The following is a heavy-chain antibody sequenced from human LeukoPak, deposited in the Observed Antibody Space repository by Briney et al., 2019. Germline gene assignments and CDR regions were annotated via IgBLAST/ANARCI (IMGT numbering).Heavy chain of an antibody. D-gene: IGHD5-18*01. CDR2: IYYSGST. Sequence: SETLSLTCTVSGGSISSYYWSWIRQPPGKGLEWIGYIYYSGSTNYNPSLKSRGTISVDTSKNQFSLKLSSVTAADTAVYYCARAKVDTAMMAQLDFDYWGQGTLVTVSS. CDR1: GGSISSYY. V-gene: IGHV4-59*01. J-gene: IGHJ4*02. CDR3: ARAKVDTAMMAQLDFDY.